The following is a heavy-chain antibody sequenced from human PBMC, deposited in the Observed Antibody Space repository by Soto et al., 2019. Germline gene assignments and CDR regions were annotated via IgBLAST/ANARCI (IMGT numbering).Heavy chain of an antibody. CDR3: AKNGQPPYYYYGMDV. V-gene: IGHV1-18*01. Sequence: ASVKVSCKASGYTFTNSDISWVRQAPGQGLEWMGWISGYNGDTKYAQKFQGRVTMTVDTSTTTAYMELRSLTSDDRAVYYCAKNGQPPYYYYGMDVWGQGTTVTVSS. CDR1: GYTFTNSD. D-gene: IGHD2-8*01. J-gene: IGHJ6*02. CDR2: ISGYNGDT.